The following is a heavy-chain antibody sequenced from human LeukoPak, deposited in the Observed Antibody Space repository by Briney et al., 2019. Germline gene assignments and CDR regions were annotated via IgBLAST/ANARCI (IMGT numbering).Heavy chain of an antibody. Sequence: GGSLRLSCAASGFTFSGSAMHWVRQASGEGLEWVGRIRRKGNDYATAYAASVKGRFTISRDDSKNTAYLQMDSLKTEDTAVYFCTRLGGSPPYFDYWGQGTLVTVSS. D-gene: IGHD3-16*01. J-gene: IGHJ4*02. CDR1: GFTFSGSA. CDR3: TRLGGSPPYFDY. CDR2: IRRKGNDYAT. V-gene: IGHV3-73*01.